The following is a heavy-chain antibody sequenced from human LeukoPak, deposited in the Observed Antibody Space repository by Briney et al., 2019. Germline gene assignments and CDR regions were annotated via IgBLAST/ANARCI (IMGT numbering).Heavy chain of an antibody. Sequence: SETLSFTCTVSGGSISSGGYYWSWIRQHPGKGLEWIGYIYYSGSTYYNPSLKSRVTISVDTSKNQFSLKLSSVTAADTAVYYCAREHRWFGELSLIQSGMDVWGKGTTVTVSS. J-gene: IGHJ6*04. D-gene: IGHD3-10*01. CDR2: IYYSGST. CDR3: AREHRWFGELSLIQSGMDV. CDR1: GGSISSGGYY. V-gene: IGHV4-61*08.